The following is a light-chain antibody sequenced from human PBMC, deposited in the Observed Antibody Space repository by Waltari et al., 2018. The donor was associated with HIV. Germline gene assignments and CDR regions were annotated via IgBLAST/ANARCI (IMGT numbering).Light chain of an antibody. CDR2: KVS. CDR1: SSDVGSYNL. V-gene: IGLV2-23*02. CDR3: CSYAGSNTHV. J-gene: IGLJ1*01. Sequence: QSALTQPASVSGSPGQSITISCTGTSSDVGSYNLVSWYQQHPGKAPKLMIYKVSKRPSGVSNRCSASKSANTASLTISGLQAEDEADYYCCSYAGSNTHVFGTGTKVTVL.